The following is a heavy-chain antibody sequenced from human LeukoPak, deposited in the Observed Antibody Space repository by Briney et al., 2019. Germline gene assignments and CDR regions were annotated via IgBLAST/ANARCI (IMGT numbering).Heavy chain of an antibody. CDR2: ISSSSGTI. V-gene: IGHV3-48*02. D-gene: IGHD1-26*01. CDR1: GFTFSSYS. Sequence: PGGSLRLSCKASGFTFSSYSMNWVRQAPGKGLEWVSYISSSSGTIYYADSVKGRFTISRDNARNSLYLQMNSLRDEDTAAYYCARDRSGSYHFDYWGQGTLVTVSS. J-gene: IGHJ4*02. CDR3: ARDRSGSYHFDY.